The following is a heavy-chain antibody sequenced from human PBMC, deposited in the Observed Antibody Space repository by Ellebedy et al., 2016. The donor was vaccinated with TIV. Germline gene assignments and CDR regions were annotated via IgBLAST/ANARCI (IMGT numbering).Heavy chain of an antibody. CDR2: IVGSGA. D-gene: IGHD2-21*02. CDR3: AKDRTSGDGYWVFDS. V-gene: IGHV3-23*01. CDR1: GFTFSPYA. J-gene: IGHJ4*02. Sequence: PGGSLRLSCAASGFTFSPYAMAWVRQAPGKDLEWVSGIVGSGAEKYADSVKGRFTIPRDNSKRTVDLQMRSVRAEDTAVYFCAKDRTSGDGYWVFDSWGQGTMVSVSS.